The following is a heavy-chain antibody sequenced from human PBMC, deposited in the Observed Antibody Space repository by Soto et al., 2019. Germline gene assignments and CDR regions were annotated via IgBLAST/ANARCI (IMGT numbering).Heavy chain of an antibody. V-gene: IGHV1-69*13. D-gene: IGHD4-17*01. J-gene: IGHJ5*02. CDR3: ARDGNNYGDYWFDT. CDR2: IIPIFGTA. Sequence: SVKVSCKASGYTFTSYAMHWVRQAPGQRLEWMGGIIPIFGTANYAQKFQGRVTITADESTSTAYMELSSLRSEDTAVYYCARDGNNYGDYWFDTWGQGTMVTVSP. CDR1: GYTFTSYA.